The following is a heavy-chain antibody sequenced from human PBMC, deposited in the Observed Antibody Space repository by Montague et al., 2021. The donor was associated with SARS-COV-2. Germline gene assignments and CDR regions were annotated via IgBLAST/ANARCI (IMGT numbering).Heavy chain of an antibody. J-gene: IGHJ4*02. Sequence: SLRLSCAASGFTFSSYAMSWVRQAPGKGLEWVSAITGSGGGTYYAGSVKGRFTISKDNFKNMLYLQMNSLRAEDTAVYYCAKDQVYSGSYFADWGQGTLVTVSS. D-gene: IGHD1-26*01. CDR1: GFTFSSYA. V-gene: IGHV3-23*01. CDR3: AKDQVYSGSYFAD. CDR2: ITGSGGGT.